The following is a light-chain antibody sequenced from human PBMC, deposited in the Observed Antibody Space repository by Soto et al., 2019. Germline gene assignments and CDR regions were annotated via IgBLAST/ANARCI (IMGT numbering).Light chain of an antibody. Sequence: QTVVTQEPSLTVSPGGTVTLTCASTTGAATSGRYPNWVQEKPGQAPRTLIYRTTNKHPWTPARFSGSLLGGKAALTLSGAQPEDEAEYYCLLHNGTTGVFGGGTKLTVL. CDR2: RTT. V-gene: IGLV7-43*01. CDR1: TGAATSGRY. J-gene: IGLJ3*02. CDR3: LLHNGTTGV.